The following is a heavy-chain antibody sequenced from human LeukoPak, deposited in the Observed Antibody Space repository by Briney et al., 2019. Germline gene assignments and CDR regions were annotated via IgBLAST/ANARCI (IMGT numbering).Heavy chain of an antibody. CDR3: AKNAWNDYANFDY. J-gene: IGHJ4*02. CDR1: GFTVSSNY. CDR2: IYSGGST. V-gene: IGHV3-53*01. D-gene: IGHD4-17*01. Sequence: GGSLRLSCAASGFTVSSNYMSWVRQAPGKGLEWVSVIYSGGSTYYADSVKGRFTISRDNSKNTLYLQMNSLRAEDTAVYYCAKNAWNDYANFDYWGQGTLVTVSS.